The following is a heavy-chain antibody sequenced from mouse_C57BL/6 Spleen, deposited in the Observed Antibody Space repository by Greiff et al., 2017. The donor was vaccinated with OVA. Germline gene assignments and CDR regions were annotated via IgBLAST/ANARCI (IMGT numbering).Heavy chain of an antibody. CDR1: GYTFTSYW. J-gene: IGHJ2*01. D-gene: IGHD3-2*02. Sequence: QVQLQQPGAELVKPGASVKLSCKASGYTFTSYWMHWVKQRPGQGLEWIGMIHPNSGSTNYNEKFKSKATLTVDKSSSTAYMQLSSLTSEDSAVYYCARDSSGLYYFDYWGQGTTLTVSS. CDR3: ARDSSGLYYFDY. V-gene: IGHV1-64*01. CDR2: IHPNSGST.